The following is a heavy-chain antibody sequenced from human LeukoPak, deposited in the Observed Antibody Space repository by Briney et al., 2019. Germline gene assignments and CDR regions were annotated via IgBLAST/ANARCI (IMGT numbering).Heavy chain of an antibody. D-gene: IGHD1-26*01. J-gene: IGHJ6*03. CDR1: GFTFSSYS. Sequence: RGSLRLSCAASGFTFSSYSMNWVRQAPGKGLEWVSYISSSSSTIYYADSVKGRFTISRDNAKNSLYLQMNSLRAEDTAVYYCASIGTGGSSSYYYMDVWGKGTTVTVSS. CDR3: ASIGTGGSSSYYYMDV. CDR2: ISSSSSTI. V-gene: IGHV3-48*01.